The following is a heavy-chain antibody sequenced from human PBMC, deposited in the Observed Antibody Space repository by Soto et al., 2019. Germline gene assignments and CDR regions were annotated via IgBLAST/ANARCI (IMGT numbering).Heavy chain of an antibody. Sequence: SVKVSCKVSGVVFRRYASSWVRQAPGQGLEWLGGIVPIFGTTNYAQKFQGRVTIVADESTSTAYMDLSSLRSDDTAVYYCARPDEGSYHSNHNYAYALDVWGKGTTVTVSS. CDR3: ARPDEGSYHSNHNYAYALDV. CDR1: GVVFRRYA. V-gene: IGHV1-69*13. D-gene: IGHD3-16*02. CDR2: IVPIFGTT. J-gene: IGHJ6*04.